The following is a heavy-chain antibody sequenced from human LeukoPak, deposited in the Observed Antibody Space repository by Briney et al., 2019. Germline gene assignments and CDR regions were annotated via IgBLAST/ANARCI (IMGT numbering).Heavy chain of an antibody. CDR1: GFIFSNYW. V-gene: IGHV3-7*01. D-gene: IGHD2-2*01. J-gene: IGHJ1*01. Sequence: GGSLRLSCEGSGFIFSNYWMSWVRQAPGKGLEWVANIQQHGSETYYGDSVEGRFTISRDNAKNSLYLQMNSLRAEDTAVYYCATYSSSNGREFQYWGQGTLVTVSS. CDR2: IQQHGSET. CDR3: ATYSSSNGREFQY.